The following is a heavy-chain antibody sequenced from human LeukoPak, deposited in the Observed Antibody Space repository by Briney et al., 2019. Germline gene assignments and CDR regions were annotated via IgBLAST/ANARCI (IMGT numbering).Heavy chain of an antibody. CDR2: INPNSGAT. J-gene: IGHJ4*02. V-gene: IGHV1-2*02. Sequence: GASVKVSCKASVYTFTGYYIYWVRQAPGQGLEWMGWINPNSGATKYAQKFQGRVTMTRDTSLSTAYMDLSSLKSDDTALYYCASGYTLLRDWGQGTLVTVSS. CDR3: ASGYTLLRD. D-gene: IGHD1-26*01. CDR1: VYTFTGYY.